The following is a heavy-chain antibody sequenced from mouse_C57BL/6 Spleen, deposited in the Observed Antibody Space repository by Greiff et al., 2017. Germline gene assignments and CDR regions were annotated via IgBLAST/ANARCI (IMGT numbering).Heavy chain of an antibody. CDR2: IYPGDGDT. Sequence: QVQLQQSGPELVKPGASVKISCKASGYAFSSSWMNWVKQRPGKGLEWIGRIYPGDGDTNYNGKFKGKATLTADNSSSTAYMQLSSLTSEDSAVYFCARPSTVVATGAMDYWGQGTSVTVSS. V-gene: IGHV1-82*01. CDR3: ARPSTVVATGAMDY. J-gene: IGHJ4*01. D-gene: IGHD1-1*01. CDR1: GYAFSSSW.